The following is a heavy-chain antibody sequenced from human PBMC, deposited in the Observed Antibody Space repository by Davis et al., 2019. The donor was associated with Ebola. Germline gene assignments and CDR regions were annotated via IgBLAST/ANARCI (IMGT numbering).Heavy chain of an antibody. CDR3: ARGVDSTRDFDY. Sequence: GESLKISCAASGFTFSNYAMHWVRQAPGKGLEWVAAISYDGSSKFYADSVKGRFTMSRDNSKNTVHVQMNGLRAEDTAVYYCARGVDSTRDFDYWGQGTLVTVSS. D-gene: IGHD5-18*01. CDR2: ISYDGSSK. V-gene: IGHV3-30*04. CDR1: GFTFSNYA. J-gene: IGHJ4*02.